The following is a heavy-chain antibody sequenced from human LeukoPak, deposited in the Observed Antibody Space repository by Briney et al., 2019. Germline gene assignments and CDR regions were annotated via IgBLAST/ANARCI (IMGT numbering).Heavy chain of an antibody. CDR2: INSDGSST. D-gene: IGHD3-22*01. CDR3: ARDINYYDSSGYYKDY. J-gene: IGHJ4*02. V-gene: IGHV3-74*01. Sequence: GGSLRLSCAASGFTFSSYSMNWVRQAPGKGLVWVSRINSDGSSTSYADSVKGRFTISRDNAKNTLYLQMNSLRAEDTAVYYCARDINYYDSSGYYKDYWGQGTLVTVSS. CDR1: GFTFSSYS.